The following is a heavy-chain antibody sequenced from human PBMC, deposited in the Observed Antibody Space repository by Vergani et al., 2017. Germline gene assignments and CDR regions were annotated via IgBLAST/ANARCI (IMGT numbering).Heavy chain of an antibody. D-gene: IGHD1-26*01. CDR3: ATKSCGTPGCQIGYFRE. CDR2: LSYDGTQK. CDR1: GFTSSYYG. V-gene: IGHV3-30*03. Sequence: QVHLVESGGGVVQPGRSPRLSCVVSGFTSSYYGMHWVRQAPGKGLEWVAVLSYDGTQKYYADSVKGRFTISRDNSKSTLYLQMNSLRTEDTAVYYCATKSCGTPGCQIGYFREWGQGTLVTVSS. J-gene: IGHJ1*01.